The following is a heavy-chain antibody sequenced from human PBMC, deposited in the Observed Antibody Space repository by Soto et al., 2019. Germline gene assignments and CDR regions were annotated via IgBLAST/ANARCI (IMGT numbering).Heavy chain of an antibody. J-gene: IGHJ4*02. V-gene: IGHV2-5*02. Sequence: QITLKESGPTLVKPTQTLTLTCTFSGFSLSTNGVGVGWIRQPPGKALEWLALIYWDDDKRYNPSLRSRLTITKDTSKDQVVLTMANMDPVDTATSYCAHRLTLNFNWNYGRFDSWGQGTLVTVSS. CDR1: GFSLSTNGVG. CDR2: IYWDDDK. D-gene: IGHD1-7*01. CDR3: AHRLTLNFNWNYGRFDS.